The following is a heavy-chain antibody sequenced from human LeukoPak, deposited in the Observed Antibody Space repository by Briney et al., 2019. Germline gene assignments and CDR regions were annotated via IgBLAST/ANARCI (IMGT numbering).Heavy chain of an antibody. V-gene: IGHV4-59*01. CDR1: GGSISSYY. CDR2: IYYSGST. D-gene: IGHD6-19*01. Sequence: SETLSLTCTVSGGSISSYYWSWIRQPPGKGLEWIGYIYYSGSTNYNPSLKSRVTISVDTSKNQFSLRLSSVTAADTAVYYCARDLGLAGIDYWGQGTLVTVSS. CDR3: ARDLGLAGIDY. J-gene: IGHJ4*02.